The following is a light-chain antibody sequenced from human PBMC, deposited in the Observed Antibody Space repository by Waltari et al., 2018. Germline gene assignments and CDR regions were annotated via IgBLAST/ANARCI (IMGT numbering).Light chain of an antibody. CDR1: QTINSNY. CDR2: STS. CDR3: QQFDDSPPSWT. Sequence: ETVLTQSPGPPSLSAGEKATLPCRASQTINSNYLAWYQHKPGQAPRLLIYSTSSRATGIPDRFSGGGSGTDFTLTISRLEPEDFAMYYCQQFDDSPPSWTFGQGTKVEIK. J-gene: IGKJ1*01. V-gene: IGKV3-20*01.